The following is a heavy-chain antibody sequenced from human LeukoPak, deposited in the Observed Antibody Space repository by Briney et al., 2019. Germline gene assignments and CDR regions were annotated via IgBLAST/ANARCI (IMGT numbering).Heavy chain of an antibody. CDR2: IYYSGST. J-gene: IGHJ6*03. Sequence: SETLSLTCTVSGGSISSYYWSWIRQPPGKGLEWIGYIYYSGSTNYNPSLKSRHTISVDTSKNQFPLKLSSVPPADTPVYYCARAPSAGPPDSYYYYMDVWGKGTTVTTSS. CDR1: GGSISSYY. CDR3: ARAPSAGPPDSYYYYMDV. V-gene: IGHV4-59*01.